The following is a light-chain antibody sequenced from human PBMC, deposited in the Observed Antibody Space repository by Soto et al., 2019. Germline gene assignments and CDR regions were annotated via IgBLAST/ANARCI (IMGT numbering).Light chain of an antibody. V-gene: IGKV3-20*01. Sequence: EIILTQSPGTLSLSPGERAALSCRASQSVLNNYLDWYQQKPGQAPRLLIYGAAIRASGIPDKFSGSGYGTDFTLTINRIEPDEFAVYHCQQYGSSITFGGGNKVEVK. CDR1: QSVLNNY. CDR2: GAA. CDR3: QQYGSSIT. J-gene: IGKJ4*01.